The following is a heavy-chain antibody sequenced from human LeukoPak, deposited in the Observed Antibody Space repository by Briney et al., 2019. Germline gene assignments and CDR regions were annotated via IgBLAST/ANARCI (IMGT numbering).Heavy chain of an antibody. CDR2: IDRPAKSYAT. CDR1: GFTLSDSA. J-gene: IGHJ5*02. CDR3: TRDRGTYNWLDP. D-gene: IGHD1-26*01. V-gene: IGHV3-73*01. Sequence: PVGSLRLSCAASGFTLSDSAIHWVRQASGEGLEWVGLIDRPAKSYATAYGSSVGGRFTISRDGSKNTAYLQMDSLKTEDTALYYCTRDRGTYNWLDPWGREPWSPSPQ.